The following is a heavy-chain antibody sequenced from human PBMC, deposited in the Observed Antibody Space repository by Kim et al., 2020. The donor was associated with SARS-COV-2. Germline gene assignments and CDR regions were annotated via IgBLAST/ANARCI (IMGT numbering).Heavy chain of an antibody. Sequence: GESLKISCKGSGYSFTSYWISWVRQMPGKGLEWMGRIDPSDSYTNYSPSFQGHVTISADKSISTAYLQWSSLKASDTAMYYCARYLGFGELYYYYGMDVWGQGTTVTVSS. CDR1: GYSFTSYW. CDR3: ARYLGFGELYYYYGMDV. V-gene: IGHV5-10-1*01. CDR2: IDPSDSYT. D-gene: IGHD3-10*01. J-gene: IGHJ6*02.